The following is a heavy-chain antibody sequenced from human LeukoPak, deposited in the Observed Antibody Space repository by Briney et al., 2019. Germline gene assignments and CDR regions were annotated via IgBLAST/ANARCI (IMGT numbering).Heavy chain of an antibody. D-gene: IGHD3-22*01. CDR2: IYSGGST. CDR3: ARGTDSSGLKPRPFDY. CDR1: GFTVSSNY. Sequence: PGGSLRLPCAASGFTVSSNYMSWVRQAPGKGLEWVSVIYSGGSTYYADSVKGRFTISRDNSKNTLYLQMNSLRAEDTAVYYCARGTDSSGLKPRPFDYWGQGTLVTVSS. J-gene: IGHJ4*02. V-gene: IGHV3-66*01.